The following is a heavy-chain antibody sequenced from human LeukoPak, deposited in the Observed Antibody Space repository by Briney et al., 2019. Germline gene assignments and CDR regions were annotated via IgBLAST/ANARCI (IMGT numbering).Heavy chain of an antibody. Sequence: PSETLSLTCTVSGGSISSSTYYWGWIRQPPGKGLEWIGSIYYSGSAYYNPFLKSRITISVDTSKNQFSLKLSSVTAADTAVYYCARITNGWSFDYWGQGTLVTVSS. V-gene: IGHV4-39*07. CDR2: IYYSGSA. CDR3: ARITNGWSFDY. CDR1: GGSISSSTYY. D-gene: IGHD6-19*01. J-gene: IGHJ4*02.